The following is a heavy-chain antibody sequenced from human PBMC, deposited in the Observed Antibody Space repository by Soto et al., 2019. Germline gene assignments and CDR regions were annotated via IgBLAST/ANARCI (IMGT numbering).Heavy chain of an antibody. Sequence: SETLSLTCAVYGGSFSGYYWSWIRQPPGKGLEWIGEINHSGSTNYNPSLKSRVTISVDTSKNQFSLKLSSVTAADTAVYYCARGGGYDFRPFYYYYGMDVWGQGTTVTVSS. J-gene: IGHJ6*02. CDR2: INHSGST. V-gene: IGHV4-34*01. D-gene: IGHD5-12*01. CDR1: GGSFSGYY. CDR3: ARGGGYDFRPFYYYYGMDV.